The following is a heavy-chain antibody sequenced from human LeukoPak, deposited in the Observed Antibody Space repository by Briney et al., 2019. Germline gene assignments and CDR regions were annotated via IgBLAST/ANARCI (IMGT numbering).Heavy chain of an antibody. V-gene: IGHV4-39*01. CDR3: ATIETDNSGYHWFDP. CDR2: VYYTGST. J-gene: IGHJ5*02. D-gene: IGHD3-22*01. Sequence: PSETLPLTCTVSGGSISSDAYYWAWVRPPPGQGLVWIGSVYYTGSTYYNPSLKSRLIMFVDTSKNQFSLKLSSVTAADTAVYYRATIETDNSGYHWFDPWGQGTLVTVSS. CDR1: GGSISSDAYY.